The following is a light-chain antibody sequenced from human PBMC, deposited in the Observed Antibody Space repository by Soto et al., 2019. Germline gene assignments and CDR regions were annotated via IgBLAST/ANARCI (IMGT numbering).Light chain of an antibody. CDR1: KNDIGVYDF. Sequence: QSALIQPPSASGSPGQSVTIPCTGTKNDIGVYDFVSWYQHHPGKAPRLIIYEVVQRPSGVPDRFSGSKSGNTASLTVSGLQAADEADYFCKSYAGSNTYVFGSGTKVTVL. V-gene: IGLV2-8*01. J-gene: IGLJ1*01. CDR3: KSYAGSNTYV. CDR2: EVV.